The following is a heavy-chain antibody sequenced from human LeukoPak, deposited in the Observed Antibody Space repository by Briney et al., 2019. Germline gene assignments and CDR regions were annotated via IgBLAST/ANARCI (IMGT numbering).Heavy chain of an antibody. CDR3: ARDGIAAAGTPFDY. CDR2: SIPIFGTA. D-gene: IGHD6-13*01. J-gene: IGHJ4*02. V-gene: IGHV1-69*01. Sequence: ASVKVSFMSSGGTFINYAISWVRQAPGQGREWMGGSIPIFGTANYAQKFQGRVTITADESTSTAYMELSSLRSEDTAVYYCARDGIAAAGTPFDYWGQGTLVPVSS. CDR1: GGTFINYA.